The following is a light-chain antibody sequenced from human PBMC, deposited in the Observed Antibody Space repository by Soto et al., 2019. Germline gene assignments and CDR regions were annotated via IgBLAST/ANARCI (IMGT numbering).Light chain of an antibody. Sequence: QSVLTQPASVSGSPGQSITISCTGTSSDIGGYNYVSWYQQHPDKAPKVMIYEVSNRPSGVPDRFSGSKSGTSASLAISGLQSEDEADYYCTAWDDSLKGRVFGGGTKVTVL. CDR1: SSDIGGYNY. J-gene: IGLJ3*02. V-gene: IGLV2-14*01. CDR2: EVS. CDR3: TAWDDSLKGRV.